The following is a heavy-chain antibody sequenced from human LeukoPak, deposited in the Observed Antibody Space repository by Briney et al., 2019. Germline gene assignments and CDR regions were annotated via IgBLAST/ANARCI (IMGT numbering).Heavy chain of an antibody. CDR1: GFTFSSYW. CDR3: ARWDDSSGYYPYYFDY. Sequence: GGSLRLSCAASGFTFSSYWMHWVRQAPGKGLVWVSCINSDGSSTYYADSVKGRFTISRDNAKKSLYLQMNSLRAEDTAVYYCARWDDSSGYYPYYFDYWGQGTLVTVSS. J-gene: IGHJ4*02. D-gene: IGHD3-22*01. V-gene: IGHV3-74*01. CDR2: INSDGSST.